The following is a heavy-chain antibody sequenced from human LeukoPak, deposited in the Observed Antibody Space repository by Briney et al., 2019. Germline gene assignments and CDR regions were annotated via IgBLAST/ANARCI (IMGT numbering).Heavy chain of an antibody. D-gene: IGHD6-13*01. CDR2: IIVGSGNT. V-gene: IGHV1-58*01. J-gene: IGHJ3*02. Sequence: GTSVKVSCKASGVTFTSSAVQWVRQARGQRLERIGWIIVGSGNTNYAQKFQERVTITRDMSTSTAYMELSSLRSEDTAVYYCAAESRSSDDAFDIWGQGTMVTVSS. CDR3: AAESRSSDDAFDI. CDR1: GVTFTSSA.